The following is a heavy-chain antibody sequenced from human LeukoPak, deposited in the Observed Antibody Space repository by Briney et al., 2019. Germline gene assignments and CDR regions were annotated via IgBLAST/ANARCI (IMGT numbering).Heavy chain of an antibody. J-gene: IGHJ5*02. CDR1: GFTFSSYG. CDR2: IRYNGNNK. D-gene: IGHD2-8*02. V-gene: IGHV3-30*02. Sequence: GGSLRLSCAASGFTFSSYGMHWVRQAPGKGLEWVAFIRYNGNNKYYADSVKGRFTISRDNSKNTLYLQMNSLRAEDTAVYYCARSLSVWYNWFDPWGQGTLVTVSS. CDR3: ARSLSVWYNWFDP.